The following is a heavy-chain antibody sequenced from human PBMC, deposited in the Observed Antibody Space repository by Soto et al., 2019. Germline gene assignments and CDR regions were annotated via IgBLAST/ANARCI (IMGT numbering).Heavy chain of an antibody. Sequence: QVQLQESGPGLVKPSQTLSLTCTVSGGSISSGDYSWSWIRQPPGKGLEWIGYIYDSGSTYYNPSLKNRVTISVDTSKNQLSLKLSSVTAADTAVYYCARRCSGGSCYGVYFDYWGQGTLVTVSS. CDR1: GGSISSGDYS. J-gene: IGHJ4*02. V-gene: IGHV4-30-4*01. CDR2: IYDSGST. D-gene: IGHD2-15*01. CDR3: ARRCSGGSCYGVYFDY.